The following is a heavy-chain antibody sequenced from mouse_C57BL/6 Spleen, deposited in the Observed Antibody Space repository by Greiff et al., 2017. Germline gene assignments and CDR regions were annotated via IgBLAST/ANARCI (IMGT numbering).Heavy chain of an antibody. CDR2: ISSGSSTI. CDR1: GFTFSDYG. V-gene: IGHV5-17*01. CDR3: AYYYGSAYAMDY. D-gene: IGHD1-1*01. J-gene: IGHJ4*01. Sequence: DVKLVESGGGLVKPGGSLKLSCAASGFTFSDYGMHWVRQAPEKGLEWVAYISSGSSTIYYADTVKGRFTISRDNAKNTLFLQMTSLRSEDTAMYYCAYYYGSAYAMDYWGQGTSVTVSS.